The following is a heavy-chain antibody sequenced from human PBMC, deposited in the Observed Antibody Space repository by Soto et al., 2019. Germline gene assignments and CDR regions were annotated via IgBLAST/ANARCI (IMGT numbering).Heavy chain of an antibody. CDR1: GASVSSGSYY. J-gene: IGHJ6*02. CDR3: ARGSDGDSVGNYYYGMGV. Sequence: PSETLSLTCIVSGASVSSGSYYWSWLRQPPGRGLEWIGYVYFSGSTYYNSSLKSRVTISLDTSKNQFSLKLNSVTAADTAVYYCARGSDGDSVGNYYYGMGVWGRGTTVTVSS. V-gene: IGHV4-61*01. CDR2: VYFSGST. D-gene: IGHD4-17*01.